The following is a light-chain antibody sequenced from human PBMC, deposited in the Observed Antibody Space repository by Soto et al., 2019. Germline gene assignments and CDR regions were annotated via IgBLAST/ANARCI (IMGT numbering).Light chain of an antibody. CDR1: SSDVGRYNL. CDR3: CSYTGSGNFYV. CDR2: EGD. J-gene: IGLJ1*01. V-gene: IGLV2-23*01. Sequence: QSALTQPASVSGSPGQSITISCTGTSSDVGRYNLVSWYQQLPGKAPKLMICEGDKRPSGVSDRFSGSKSGNTASLTISGLQAEDEADYYSCSYTGSGNFYVFGTGTKVTVL.